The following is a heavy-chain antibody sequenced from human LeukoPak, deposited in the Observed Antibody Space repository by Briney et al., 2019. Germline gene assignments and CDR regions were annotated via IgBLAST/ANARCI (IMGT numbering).Heavy chain of an antibody. D-gene: IGHD2-2*01. CDR3: ARGGGVVPADTFDY. CDR2: IYSSGST. J-gene: IGHJ4*02. CDR1: GGSISGYY. V-gene: IGHV4-4*07. Sequence: SETLSLTCIVPGGSISGYYGSWIRQPAGKGLEWIGRIYSSGSTNYNPSLKSRVTMSVDTSKNQFSLKLSSVTAADTAVYYCARGGGVVPADTFDYWGQGTLVTVSS.